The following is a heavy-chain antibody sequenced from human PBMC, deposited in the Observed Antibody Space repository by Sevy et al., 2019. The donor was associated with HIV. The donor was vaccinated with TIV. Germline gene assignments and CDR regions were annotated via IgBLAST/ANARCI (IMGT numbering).Heavy chain of an antibody. CDR3: TREAPGNCFDP. J-gene: IGHJ5*02. CDR2: MNPKSGNT. D-gene: IGHD3-10*01. V-gene: IGHV1-8*01. CDR1: GYTLSNDD. Sequence: ASVKVSCKASGYTLSNDDINWVRQATGQGLEWMGWMNPKSGNTGYAQKFQGRVTMTRNTSINTAYMELSSLRSDDTAVYYCTREAPGNCFDPWGQGALVTVSS.